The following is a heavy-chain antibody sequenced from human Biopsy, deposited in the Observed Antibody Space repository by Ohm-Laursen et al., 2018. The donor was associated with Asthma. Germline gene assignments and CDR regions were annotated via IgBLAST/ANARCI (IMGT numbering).Heavy chain of an antibody. J-gene: IGHJ4*02. CDR2: IYSGGTS. D-gene: IGHD3-22*01. CDR1: GFAVRRDY. CDR3: ARGDSSNWSHYYFDY. Sequence: SLRLSCAASGFAVRRDYMFWVRQAPGKGLEWVSVIYSGGTSHTADSVRGRFTISRDYSKNTLYLQMHSLRAEDTAVYYCARGDSSNWSHYYFDYWGQGTLATVSS. V-gene: IGHV3-53*01.